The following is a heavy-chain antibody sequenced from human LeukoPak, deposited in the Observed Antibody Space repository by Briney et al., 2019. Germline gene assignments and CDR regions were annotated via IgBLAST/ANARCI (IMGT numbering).Heavy chain of an antibody. D-gene: IGHD4-11*01. CDR1: GGSFSGYY. J-gene: IGHJ6*03. CDR2: INHSGST. CDR3: ARGVGVYSNYPTYCYYYYMDV. Sequence: PSETLSLTCAVYGGSFSGYYWSWIRQPPGKGLEWIGEINHSGSTNYIPSLKSRVTISADTSKNQFSLKLSSVTAADTAVYYCARGVGVYSNYPTYCYYYYMDVWGKGTTVTVSS. V-gene: IGHV4-34*01.